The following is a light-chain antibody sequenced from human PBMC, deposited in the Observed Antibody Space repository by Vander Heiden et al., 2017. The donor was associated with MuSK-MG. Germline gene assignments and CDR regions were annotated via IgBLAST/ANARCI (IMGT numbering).Light chain of an antibody. CDR1: QSLLHSNGYNY. CDR3: RQALQTPKA. Sequence: DIGMTHPPLPLPVTPGDPASIPSRSSQSLLHSNGYNYLDWYLQKPGQSPQLLIYLGSNRASGVPDRFSGSGSGTDFTLKISRVEAEDVGVYYCRQALQTPKAYGQGTRLEIK. V-gene: IGKV2-28*01. CDR2: LGS. J-gene: IGKJ5*01.